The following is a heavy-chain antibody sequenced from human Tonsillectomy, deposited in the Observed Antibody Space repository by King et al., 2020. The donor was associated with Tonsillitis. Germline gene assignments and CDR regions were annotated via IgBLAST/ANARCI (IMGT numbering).Heavy chain of an antibody. J-gene: IGHJ6*02. D-gene: IGHD3/OR15-3a*01. CDR3: AGDGDGFWSMDV. Sequence: VQLVESGGGLVQPGGSLRLSCAVSGFTFSSYSMNWVRQAPGKGLEGVSYISSSSSTIYYADSVKGRFTISRDNAKNSVYLQMNSLRDEDTAVYYCAGDGDGFWSMDVWGQGTTVTVSS. CDR1: GFTFSSYS. V-gene: IGHV3-48*02. CDR2: ISSSSSTI.